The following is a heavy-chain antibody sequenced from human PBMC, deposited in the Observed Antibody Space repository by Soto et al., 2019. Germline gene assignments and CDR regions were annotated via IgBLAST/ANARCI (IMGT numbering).Heavy chain of an antibody. J-gene: IGHJ4*02. CDR2: INHSGGST. V-gene: IGHV1-46*01. CDR1: GYTFTSYY. D-gene: IGHD4-17*01. Sequence: QVQLVQSGAEVKKPGASVKVSCKASGYTFTSYYMHWVRQAPGQGLEWMGIINHSGGSTSYAQKFQGRVTMTRDTSTSTIYMELSSLRSEDTAVYYCARADYGDYYFDYWGQGTLVTVSS. CDR3: ARADYGDYYFDY.